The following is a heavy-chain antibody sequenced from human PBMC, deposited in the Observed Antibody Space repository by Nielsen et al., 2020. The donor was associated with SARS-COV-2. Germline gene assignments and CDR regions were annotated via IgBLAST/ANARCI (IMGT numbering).Heavy chain of an antibody. Sequence: GGSLRLSCAASGFTFSAFGMHWVRQAPGKGLEWVAVIWHDGSNKFYVDSVKGRFTISRDNSQSTVYLQMTSLRAEDTAVYYCAREARDTFDIWGQGTMVTVSS. CDR1: GFTFSAFG. CDR2: IWHDGSNK. V-gene: IGHV3-33*01. J-gene: IGHJ3*02. CDR3: AREARDTFDI.